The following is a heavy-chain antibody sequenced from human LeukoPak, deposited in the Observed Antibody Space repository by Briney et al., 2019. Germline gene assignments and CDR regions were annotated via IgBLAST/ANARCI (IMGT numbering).Heavy chain of an antibody. CDR2: IYPGDSDT. J-gene: IGHJ6*03. V-gene: IGHV5-51*01. CDR3: ARHVVVPATNDYYYYMDV. D-gene: IGHD2-2*01. CDR1: GYRFIRYW. Sequence: GESLKISWKRSGYRFIRYWSGWVRKMPGKDLEWMRIIYPGDSDTRYSPSFQGQVTISADKSISTAYLQWSSLKASDTAMYYCARHVVVPATNDYYYYMDVWGKGTTVTVSS.